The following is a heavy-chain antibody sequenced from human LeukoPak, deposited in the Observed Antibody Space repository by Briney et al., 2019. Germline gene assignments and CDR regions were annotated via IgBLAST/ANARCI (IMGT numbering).Heavy chain of an antibody. CDR2: ISSSSSYI. J-gene: IGHJ4*02. Sequence: GGSLRLSCAASGFTFSSYAMNWVRQAPGKGLEWVSSISSSSSYIYYADSVKGRFTISRDNAKNSLYLQMNSLRAEDTAVYYCARERIYYYDSSGYLGGGQGTLVTVSS. CDR1: GFTFSSYA. CDR3: ARERIYYYDSSGYLG. V-gene: IGHV3-21*01. D-gene: IGHD3-22*01.